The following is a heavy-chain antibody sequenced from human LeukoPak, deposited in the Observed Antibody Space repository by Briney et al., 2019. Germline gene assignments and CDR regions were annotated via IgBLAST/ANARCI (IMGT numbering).Heavy chain of an antibody. D-gene: IGHD6-13*01. CDR1: GGSISSYY. J-gene: IGHJ6*03. CDR2: IYYSGST. V-gene: IGHV4-59*01. CDR3: ARANSSSFYYYYMDV. Sequence: SETLSLTCTVSGGSISSYYWSWIRQPPGKVLEWIGYIYYSGSTNYNPSLKSRVTISVDTSKNQFSLKLSSVTAADTAVYYCARANSSSFYYYYMDVWGKGTTVTVSS.